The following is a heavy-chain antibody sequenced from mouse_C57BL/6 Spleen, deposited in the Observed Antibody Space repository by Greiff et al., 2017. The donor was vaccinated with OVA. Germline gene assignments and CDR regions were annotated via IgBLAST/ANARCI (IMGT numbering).Heavy chain of an antibody. CDR1: GYAFSSYW. CDR3: ARGWLLRYFDV. Sequence: QVHVKQSGAELVKPGASVTISCKASGYAFSSYWMNWVKQRPGKGLEWIGQIYPGDGDTNYNGKFKGKATLTADKSSSTAYMQLSSLTSEDSAVYFCARGWLLRYFDVWGTGTTVTVSS. CDR2: IYPGDGDT. V-gene: IGHV1-80*01. J-gene: IGHJ1*03. D-gene: IGHD2-3*01.